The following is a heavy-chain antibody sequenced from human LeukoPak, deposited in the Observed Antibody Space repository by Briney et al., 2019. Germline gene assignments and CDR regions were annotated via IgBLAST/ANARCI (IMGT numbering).Heavy chain of an antibody. D-gene: IGHD3-22*01. CDR1: GYTFTSYG. Sequence: GASVKVSCKASGYTFTSYGISWVRQAPGQGLEWMGWISAYNGNTNYVQKLQGRVTMTTDTSTSTAYVELRSLRSDDTAVCYCARGRYSYDSSGYLDYWGQGTLVTVSS. V-gene: IGHV1-18*01. CDR2: ISAYNGNT. J-gene: IGHJ4*02. CDR3: ARGRYSYDSSGYLDY.